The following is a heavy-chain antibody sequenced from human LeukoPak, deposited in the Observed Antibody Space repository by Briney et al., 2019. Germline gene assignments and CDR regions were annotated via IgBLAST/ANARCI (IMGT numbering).Heavy chain of an antibody. D-gene: IGHD2-2*01. Sequence: GASVKVSCKASGYTFTSYGISWVRQAPGQGLEWMGWISAYNGNTNYAQKLQGRVTMTTDTSTSTAYMELRSLRSDGTAVYYCARASPVVPAAITYYYMDVWGKGTTVTVSS. CDR3: ARASPVVPAAITYYYMDV. J-gene: IGHJ6*03. CDR2: ISAYNGNT. CDR1: GYTFTSYG. V-gene: IGHV1-18*01.